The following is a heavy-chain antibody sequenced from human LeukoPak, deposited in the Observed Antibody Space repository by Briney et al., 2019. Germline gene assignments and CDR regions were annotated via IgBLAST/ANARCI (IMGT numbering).Heavy chain of an antibody. J-gene: IGHJ4*02. V-gene: IGHV4-59*01. D-gene: IGHD5-24*01. CDR2: IYYSGST. CDR1: GGSISSYY. Sequence: SETLSLTCTVSGGSISSYYWSWIRQPQGKGLEWIGYIYYSGSTNYNASLKRRVTTSVDKYKNQFSLKLSSVTAADTAVYYCARDLGDGYNFDYWGQGTLVTVSS. CDR3: ARDLGDGYNFDY.